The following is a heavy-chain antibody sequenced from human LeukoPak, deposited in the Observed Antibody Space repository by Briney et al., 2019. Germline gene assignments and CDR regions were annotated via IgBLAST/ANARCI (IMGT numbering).Heavy chain of an antibody. D-gene: IGHD4-17*01. CDR1: GYTFTSYG. Sequence: ASVKVSCKASGYTFTSYGISWVRQAPGQGLEWMGWISAYNGNTNYAQKLQGRVTRTTDTSTSTAYMELRRLRSDDTAVYYCARDKMKVTTYYFDYWGQGTLVTVSS. V-gene: IGHV1-18*01. CDR3: ARDKMKVTTYYFDY. CDR2: ISAYNGNT. J-gene: IGHJ4*02.